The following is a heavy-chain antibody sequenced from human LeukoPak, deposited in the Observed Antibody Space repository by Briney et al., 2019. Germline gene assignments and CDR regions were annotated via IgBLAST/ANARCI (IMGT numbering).Heavy chain of an antibody. CDR1: GFTFSNYA. Sequence: GGSLRLSCAASGFTFSNYAMSWVRQAPGKGLEWVAFIRYDGSNKYYADSVKGRFTISRDNSKNTLYLQMNSLRAEDTAVYYCAKDLLHYYGRDGAEVDYWGQGTLVTVSS. V-gene: IGHV3-30*02. CDR2: IRYDGSNK. D-gene: IGHD3-10*01. J-gene: IGHJ4*02. CDR3: AKDLLHYYGRDGAEVDY.